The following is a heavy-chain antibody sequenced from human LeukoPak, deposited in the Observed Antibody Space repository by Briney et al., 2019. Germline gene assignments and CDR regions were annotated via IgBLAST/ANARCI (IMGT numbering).Heavy chain of an antibody. J-gene: IGHJ4*02. V-gene: IGHV3-30*01. CDR1: GFIFSNYA. Sequence: GGSLRLSCAASGFIFSNYAMHWVRQAPGKGLEWVALISSDGSKTYHADSVKGRFSISRDNSKNTLCLQLNSLRAEDTSVYYCARDSTYWYDSGSSGPHYFDYWGQGTLVTVSS. CDR3: ARDSTYWYDSGSSGPHYFDY. D-gene: IGHD3-10*01. CDR2: ISSDGSKT.